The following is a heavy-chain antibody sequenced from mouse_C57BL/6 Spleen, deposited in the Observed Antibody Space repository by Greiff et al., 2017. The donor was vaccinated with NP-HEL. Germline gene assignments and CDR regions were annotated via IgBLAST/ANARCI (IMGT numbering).Heavy chain of an antibody. Sequence: EVQLQQSGPELVKPGASVKISCKASGYTFTDYYMNWVKQSHGKSLEWIGDINPNNGGTSYNQKFKGKATLTVDKSSSTAYMELRSLTSEDSAVYYCARSRGQDGYSWCAYWGQGTLVTVSA. CDR2: INPNNGGT. CDR3: ARSRGQDGYSWCAY. CDR1: GYTFTDYY. D-gene: IGHD2-3*01. V-gene: IGHV1-26*01. J-gene: IGHJ3*01.